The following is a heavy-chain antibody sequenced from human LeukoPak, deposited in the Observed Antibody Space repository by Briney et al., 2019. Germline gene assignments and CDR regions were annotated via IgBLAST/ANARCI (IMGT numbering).Heavy chain of an antibody. J-gene: IGHJ4*02. Sequence: GGCLRLSCAASGFTLSRYAMSWVREARERGLEGGSALCGIGGSTHYADSLKGRFTISRDNSKNTLYLQMNSLRAGDTAVYYCAKDSGGARLDYWGQGTLVTVSS. CDR3: AKDSGGARLDY. CDR1: GFTLSRYA. D-gene: IGHD1-26*01. CDR2: LCGIGGST. V-gene: IGHV3-23*01.